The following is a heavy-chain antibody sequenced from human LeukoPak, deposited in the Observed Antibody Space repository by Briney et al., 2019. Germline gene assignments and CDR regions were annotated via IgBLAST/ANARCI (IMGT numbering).Heavy chain of an antibody. D-gene: IGHD5-18*01. Sequence: SQTLSLTCTVSGGSISSGDFYWTWIRQPPGKGLEWIGYIYYSGNTYYNPSLKSRVTISVDTSKNQFSLKLSPVTAADTAVYYCAATASNWFDPWGQGTLVTVSS. CDR1: GGSISSGDFY. V-gene: IGHV4-30-4*08. CDR2: IYYSGNT. J-gene: IGHJ5*02. CDR3: AATASNWFDP.